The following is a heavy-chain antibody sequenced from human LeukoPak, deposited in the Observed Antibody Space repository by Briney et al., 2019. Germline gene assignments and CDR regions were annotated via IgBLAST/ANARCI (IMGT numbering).Heavy chain of an antibody. CDR3: ARIRDSSSGETFDY. V-gene: IGHV3-30-3*01. CDR2: ISYDGSNK. J-gene: IGHJ4*02. CDR1: GFTFSNYA. D-gene: IGHD6-13*01. Sequence: GRSLRLSCAASGFTFSNYAMHWVRQAPGKGLEWVAVISYDGSNKYYADSVKGRFTISRDNSKNTLYLQMNSLRAEDTAVYYCARIRDSSSGETFDYWGQGTQVTVSS.